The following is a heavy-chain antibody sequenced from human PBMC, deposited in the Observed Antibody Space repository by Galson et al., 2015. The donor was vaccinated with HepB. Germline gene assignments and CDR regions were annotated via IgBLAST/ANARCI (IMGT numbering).Heavy chain of an antibody. V-gene: IGHV3-21*01. J-gene: IGHJ6*02. CDR1: GFTFSSYS. Sequence: SLRLSCAASGFTFSSYSMNWVRQAPGKGLEWVSSISSSSSYIYYADSVKGRFTISRDNAKNSLYLQMNSLRAEDTAVYYCARHYTHYYYGMDVWGQGTTVTVSS. CDR2: ISSSSSYI. CDR3: ARHYTHYYYGMDV. D-gene: IGHD3-3*01.